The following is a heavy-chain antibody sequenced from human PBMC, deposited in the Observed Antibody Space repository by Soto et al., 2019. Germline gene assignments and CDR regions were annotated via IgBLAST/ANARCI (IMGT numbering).Heavy chain of an antibody. CDR3: ARDPRGPYY. V-gene: IGHV3-23*01. D-gene: IGHD3-10*01. J-gene: IGHJ4*02. Sequence: GGSLRLSCAASGFTFNIYGMSWVRQAPGEGLEWVSGISASGGNTYYADSVKGRFTISRDNSENTLYLQMNGLRAEDTAFYYCARDPRGPYYWGQGTLVTVSS. CDR2: ISASGGNT. CDR1: GFTFNIYG.